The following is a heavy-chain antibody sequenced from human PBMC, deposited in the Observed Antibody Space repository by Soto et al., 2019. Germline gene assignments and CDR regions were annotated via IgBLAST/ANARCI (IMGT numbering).Heavy chain of an antibody. CDR3: AREATTPIYYYYYGMDV. CDR2: IYYSGNT. V-gene: IGHV4-39*02. Sequence: PSETLSLTCTVSGGSISSSSYYWGWIRQPPGKGLEWIGSIYYSGNTYYNPSLKSRVTISVDTAKNQFSLKLSSVTAADTAVYYCAREATTPIYYYYYGMDVWGQGTTVTVSS. J-gene: IGHJ6*02. CDR1: GGSISSSSYY. D-gene: IGHD5-12*01.